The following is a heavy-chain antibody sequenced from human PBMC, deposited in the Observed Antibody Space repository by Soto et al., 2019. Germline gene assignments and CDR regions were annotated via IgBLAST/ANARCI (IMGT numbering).Heavy chain of an antibody. CDR1: GFTFSSYS. J-gene: IGHJ6*02. CDR2: ISSSNSYI. V-gene: IGHV3-21*01. D-gene: IGHD6-13*01. Sequence: EVQLVESGGGLVKPGGSLRLSCAASGFTFSSYSMNWVRQAPGKGLEWVSSISSSNSYIYYADSVKGRFTISRDNAKNSLYLKMNSLRAEDTAVYYCARDRPFNGKQLVHGYYYGMDVWGQGTTVTVSS. CDR3: ARDRPFNGKQLVHGYYYGMDV.